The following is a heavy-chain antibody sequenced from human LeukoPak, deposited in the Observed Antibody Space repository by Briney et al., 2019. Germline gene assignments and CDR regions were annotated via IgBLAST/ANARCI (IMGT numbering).Heavy chain of an antibody. Sequence: GGSLRLSCAASGFTVSSNYMSWVRQAPGKGLEWVSVIYSGGSTYYADSVKGRFTISRDNSKNTLYLQMNSLRAEDTAVYYCARDNAGIYYFDYWGQGTLVTVSS. CDR2: IYSGGST. CDR3: ARDNAGIYYFDY. J-gene: IGHJ4*02. D-gene: IGHD2-8*01. V-gene: IGHV3-66*01. CDR1: GFTVSSNY.